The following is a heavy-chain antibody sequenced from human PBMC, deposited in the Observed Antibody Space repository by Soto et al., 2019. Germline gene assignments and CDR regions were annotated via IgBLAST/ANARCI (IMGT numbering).Heavy chain of an antibody. CDR1: GFIFSDHY. CDR3: VRGFNSFDS. CDR2: SRIKANNYIS. J-gene: IGHJ4*02. Sequence: PGGSLRLSCATSGFIFSDHYLDWVRQAPGRGLEWVGRSRIKANNYISQYAASVQGRFSIPRDESKQSLFLEMNSLKTEDTAVYYCVRGFNSFDSWCQGTLVTVSS. V-gene: IGHV3-72*01.